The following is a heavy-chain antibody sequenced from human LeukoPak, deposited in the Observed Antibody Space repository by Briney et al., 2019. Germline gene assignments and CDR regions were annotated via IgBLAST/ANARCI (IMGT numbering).Heavy chain of an antibody. D-gene: IGHD2-15*01. Sequence: GGSLRLSCAASGFTVSSDFMTWVRQAPGKGLEWVSIIHSGGSTSYADSVKGRFTISRDISKNTLYLQMNSLRAEDTAVYYCANRQDWGQGTLVTVSS. CDR3: ANRQD. CDR1: GFTVSSDF. J-gene: IGHJ4*02. CDR2: IHSGGST. V-gene: IGHV3-66*01.